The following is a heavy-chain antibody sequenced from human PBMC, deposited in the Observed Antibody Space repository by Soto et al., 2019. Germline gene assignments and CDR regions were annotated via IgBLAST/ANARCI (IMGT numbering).Heavy chain of an antibody. CDR2: ISGSGGST. CDR3: AKAPGPSSGSYYLLDY. D-gene: IGHD3-10*01. Sequence: GGFLALSCAASGFTFSSYAMSWVRQAPGKGLEWVSAISGSGGSTYYADSVKGRFTISRDNSKNTLYLQMNSLRAEDTAVYYCAKAPGPSSGSYYLLDYWGQGTLVPVS. CDR1: GFTFSSYA. V-gene: IGHV3-23*01. J-gene: IGHJ4*02.